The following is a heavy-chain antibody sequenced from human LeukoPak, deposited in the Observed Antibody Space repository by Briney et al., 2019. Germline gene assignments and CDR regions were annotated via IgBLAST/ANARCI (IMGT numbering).Heavy chain of an antibody. J-gene: IGHJ3*02. D-gene: IGHD6-13*01. CDR1: GFTVSSNY. Sequence: GGSLRLSCAASGFTVSSNYMTWVRQAPGKGLEWVSVISIPGSITYADSVKGRFTPSRDDSKNTLYLQMNSLRADDTAVYYCARDKGSSWSDAFDIWGQGTMVTVSS. V-gene: IGHV3-53*01. CDR3: ARDKGSSWSDAFDI. CDR2: ISIPGSI.